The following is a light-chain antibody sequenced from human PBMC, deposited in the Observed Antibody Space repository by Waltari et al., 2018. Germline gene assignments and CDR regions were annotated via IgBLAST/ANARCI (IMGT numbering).Light chain of an antibody. Sequence: QSALTQPASVSGSPGQSITIPCTGTSGDIGNYKFVSWYQQEPGRAPKLIVYDVSHRPSGVSNRFSGSKSGNTASLTISGLQAEDEADYYCSSYTTTSSWVFGGGTKLTVL. V-gene: IGLV2-14*01. CDR3: SSYTTTSSWV. CDR1: SGDIGNYKF. J-gene: IGLJ3*02. CDR2: DVS.